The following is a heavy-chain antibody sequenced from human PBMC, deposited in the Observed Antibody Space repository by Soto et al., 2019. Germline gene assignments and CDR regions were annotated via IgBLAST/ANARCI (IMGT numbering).Heavy chain of an antibody. Sequence: QVQLVQSGAEVKKPGASVKVSCKASGYTFTSYGISWVRQAPGQGLEWMGWISAYNGNTNYAQKLQGRVTMTTDTSTSTAYMELRSLRSDDTAVYYCARERGTYCGGDCYSASDAFDIWGQGTMVTVSS. CDR2: ISAYNGNT. D-gene: IGHD2-21*02. V-gene: IGHV1-18*01. J-gene: IGHJ3*02. CDR3: ARERGTYCGGDCYSASDAFDI. CDR1: GYTFTSYG.